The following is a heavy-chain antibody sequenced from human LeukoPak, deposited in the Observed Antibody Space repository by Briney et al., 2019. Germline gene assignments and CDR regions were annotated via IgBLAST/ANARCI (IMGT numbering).Heavy chain of an antibody. D-gene: IGHD5-12*01. CDR2: VSYSGNT. V-gene: IGHV4-39*07. CDR3: ATDREGHSGYDYDFDY. Sequence: PSETLSLTCSVSGDSISSIGHYWGWIRQPPGMGLEWIGTVSYSGNTYYNPSLKSRLTFSGDTSKNQFSLHLRSVTAADTAVYFCATDREGHSGYDYDFDYWGQGTLVTVSS. J-gene: IGHJ4*02. CDR1: GDSISSIGHY.